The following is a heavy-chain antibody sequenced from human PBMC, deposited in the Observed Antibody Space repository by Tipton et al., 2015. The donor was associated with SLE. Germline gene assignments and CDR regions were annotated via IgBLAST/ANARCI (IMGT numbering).Heavy chain of an antibody. CDR1: GGSISRYY. Sequence: TLSLTCTVSGGSISRYYWSWIRQPPGKGLECIGYISYSGSTNCNPSLKSRITIAVDTSKNQFSLKLTSVTAADTAVYYCASGHWELHPYGAFDVWGHGTKVTVSS. D-gene: IGHD3-10*01. CDR2: ISYSGST. J-gene: IGHJ3*01. V-gene: IGHV4-59*12. CDR3: ASGHWELHPYGAFDV.